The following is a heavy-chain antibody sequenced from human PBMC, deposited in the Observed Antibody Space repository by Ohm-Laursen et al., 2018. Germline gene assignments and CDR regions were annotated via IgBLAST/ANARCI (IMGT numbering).Heavy chain of an antibody. CDR1: EFTFSNAW. CDR3: TTGVV. V-gene: IGHV3-15*01. Sequence: ETLSLTCAASEFTFSNAWMSWVRQAPGKGLEWVGRIKSKTDGGTTDYAAPVKGRFTISRDDSKRTLYLQMNSLKTEDTGVYYCTTGVVWGQGTLVTVSP. D-gene: IGHD2-2*01. CDR2: IKSKTDGGTT. J-gene: IGHJ4*02.